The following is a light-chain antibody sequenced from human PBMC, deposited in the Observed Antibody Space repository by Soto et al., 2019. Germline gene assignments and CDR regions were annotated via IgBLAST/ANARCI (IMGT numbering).Light chain of an antibody. Sequence: PGTLSLSPGERATLSCRASQSVSNNYLAWYQQKPGQAPRLLIYGASTRATGIPARFSGSGSGTEFTLTISSLQSEDLAVYYCQQYNKWPWTFGQGTKVDIK. V-gene: IGKV3-15*01. J-gene: IGKJ1*01. CDR1: QSVSNN. CDR3: QQYNKWPWT. CDR2: GAS.